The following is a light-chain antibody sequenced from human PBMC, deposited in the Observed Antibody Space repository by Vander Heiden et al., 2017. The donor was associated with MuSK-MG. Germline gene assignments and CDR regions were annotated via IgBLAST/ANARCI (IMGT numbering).Light chain of an antibody. J-gene: IGKJ1*01. Sequence: DIVVTQSPEFLAVSLGERATINCKSSQSVLYSSNNKNYLGWYQQKAGQPPKLLIYWASTRASGVPDRFSGSGSGTDFTLTISSLQAEDVTVYYCHRYDTTPWTFGQGTKVEIK. CDR2: WAS. CDR3: HRYDTTPWT. V-gene: IGKV4-1*01. CDR1: QSVLYSSNNKNY.